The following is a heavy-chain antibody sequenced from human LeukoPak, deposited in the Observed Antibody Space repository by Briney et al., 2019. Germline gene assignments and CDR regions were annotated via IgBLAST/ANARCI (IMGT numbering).Heavy chain of an antibody. CDR1: GGSFTGHY. CDR3: ARDRYFDN. CDR2: YSGST. V-gene: IGHV4-59*11. J-gene: IGHJ4*02. Sequence: SETLSLTCTVSGGSFTGHYWSWIRQPPGKGLEWIGYYSGSTNYNPSLKSRATILADTSKNQFSLKLTSVTAADTAVYYCARDRYFDNWGQGILVTVSS.